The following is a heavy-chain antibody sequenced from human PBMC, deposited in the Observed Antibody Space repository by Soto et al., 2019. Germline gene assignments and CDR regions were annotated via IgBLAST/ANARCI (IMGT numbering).Heavy chain of an antibody. CDR1: GFTFSMYW. CDR3: VRDQLILPADDFYYGVDV. J-gene: IGHJ6*02. Sequence: EVQLVESGGGSVQPGESLRLSCVASGFTFSMYWMSWVRQGPGKGLEWVARKKQDGGEKYYVDSVKGRFTVSRDNAKNSLYLQLHSRSADDAAIYYCVRDQLILPADDFYYGVDVWGQGTTVTVSS. CDR2: KKQDGGEK. V-gene: IGHV3-7*03.